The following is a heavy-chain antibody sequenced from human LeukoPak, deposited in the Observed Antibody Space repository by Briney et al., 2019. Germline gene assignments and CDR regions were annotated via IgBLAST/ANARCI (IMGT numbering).Heavy chain of an antibody. J-gene: IGHJ4*02. D-gene: IGHD4-23*01. CDR1: GGSISSSSYY. V-gene: IGHV4-39*07. CDR2: IYYSGST. Sequence: SETLSLTCTVSGGSISSSSYYWGWIRQPPGKGLEWIGNIYYSGSTYYNPSLKSRVTISVDTSKNQFSLKLSSVTAADTAVYYCAGGRSYGGNSRADYWGQGTLVTVSS. CDR3: AGGRSYGGNSRADY.